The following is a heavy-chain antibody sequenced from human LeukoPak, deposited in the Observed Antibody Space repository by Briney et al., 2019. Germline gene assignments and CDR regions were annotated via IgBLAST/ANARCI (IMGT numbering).Heavy chain of an antibody. Sequence: PGGSLRLSCAASGCTFSSYSMNWVRQAPGKGLEWVSYISSSSSTIYYADSVKGRFTISRDNAKNSLYLQMNSLRAEDTAVYYCARDPAAAGTGYWGQGTLVTVSS. D-gene: IGHD6-13*01. CDR3: ARDPAAAGTGY. J-gene: IGHJ4*02. CDR2: ISSSSSTI. CDR1: GCTFSSYS. V-gene: IGHV3-48*01.